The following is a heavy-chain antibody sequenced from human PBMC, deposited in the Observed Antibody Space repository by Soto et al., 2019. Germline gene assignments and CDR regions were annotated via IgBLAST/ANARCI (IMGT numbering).Heavy chain of an antibody. J-gene: IGHJ4*02. V-gene: IGHV3-23*01. Sequence: GGSLRLSCATSGFTINTHAMTWVRQAPGKGLEWVSAFSGRSGDTYYAASVKGRFTISGDNSKNTVILEMNNLRAEDTAVYYCARDSSAWPNYFDSWGQGIQVTVSS. CDR1: GFTINTHA. D-gene: IGHD6-19*01. CDR2: FSGRSGDT. CDR3: ARDSSAWPNYFDS.